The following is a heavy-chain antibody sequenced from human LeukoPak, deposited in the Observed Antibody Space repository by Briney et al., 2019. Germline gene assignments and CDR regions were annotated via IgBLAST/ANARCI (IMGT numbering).Heavy chain of an antibody. CDR2: IYQSGTT. V-gene: IGHV4-38-2*02. J-gene: IGHJ4*02. CDR1: DYSISSGYD. Sequence: SETLSLTCTVSDYSISSGYDWGWIRQPPGKGLAWIGNIYQSGTTYYNPSLKSRVTISVDTSKNQFSLKLNSVTAADTAVYFCARASTVTTGVVDYWGQGTLVTVSS. D-gene: IGHD4-17*01. CDR3: ARASTVTTGVVDY.